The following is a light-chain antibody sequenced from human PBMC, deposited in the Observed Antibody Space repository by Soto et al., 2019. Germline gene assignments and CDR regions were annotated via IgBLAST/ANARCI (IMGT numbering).Light chain of an antibody. Sequence: AIQLTQSPSSLSASVGDRVTITCRASQGIGTTLAWHLLKPGKAPKLLIYDAPNLESGVPSRFSGSGSGTDFTLTISSLQPEDSATYYCQQYNKYPVTFGQGTKVDIK. V-gene: IGKV1D-13*01. CDR2: DAP. J-gene: IGKJ1*01. CDR1: QGIGTT. CDR3: QQYNKYPVT.